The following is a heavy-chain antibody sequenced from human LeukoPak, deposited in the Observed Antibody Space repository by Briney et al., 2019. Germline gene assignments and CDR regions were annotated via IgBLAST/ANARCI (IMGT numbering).Heavy chain of an antibody. J-gene: IGHJ4*02. V-gene: IGHV3-15*01. CDR2: IKSKTDGGTT. CDR1: GFTFSNAW. D-gene: IGHD3-10*01. Sequence: GGSLRLSCAASGFTFSNAWMSWVRQAPGKGLEWVGRIKSKTDGGTTDFAAPVKGRFTISRDNSKNTLYLQMNSLRAEDTAVYYCAKDPTAFGLEGLLGYWGQGTLVTVSS. CDR3: AKDPTAFGLEGLLGY.